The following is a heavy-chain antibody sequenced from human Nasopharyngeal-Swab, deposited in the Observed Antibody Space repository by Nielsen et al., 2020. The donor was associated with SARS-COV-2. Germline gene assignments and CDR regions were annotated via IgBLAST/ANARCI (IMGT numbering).Heavy chain of an antibody. D-gene: IGHD3-16*02. Sequence: GESLKISCAASGFSFSTYWMTLVRQAPGKGLEWVANIKQDGSEKYYVYSVKGRFTVSRDNPKNLLYLQVNSLRAEDTAVYYCARQGVFVPAYFHQYYMDVWGKGTTVTVSS. CDR2: IKQDGSEK. CDR3: ARQGVFVPAYFHQYYMDV. CDR1: GFSFSTYW. V-gene: IGHV3-7*03. J-gene: IGHJ6*03.